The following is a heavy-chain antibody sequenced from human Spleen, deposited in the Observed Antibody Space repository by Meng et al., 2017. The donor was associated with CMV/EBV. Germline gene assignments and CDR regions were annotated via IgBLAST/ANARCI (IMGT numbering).Heavy chain of an antibody. CDR2: INQDGSEK. V-gene: IGHV3-7*01. Sequence: SGFTFSNDWMSWVRQAPGKGLEGVANINQDGSEKYYVDSVKGRFTISRDNAKNSLYLQMNSLRAEDTAVYYCARDLRWELPNWYFDLWGRGTLVTVSS. CDR3: ARDLRWELPNWYFDL. D-gene: IGHD1-26*01. J-gene: IGHJ2*01. CDR1: GFTFSNDW.